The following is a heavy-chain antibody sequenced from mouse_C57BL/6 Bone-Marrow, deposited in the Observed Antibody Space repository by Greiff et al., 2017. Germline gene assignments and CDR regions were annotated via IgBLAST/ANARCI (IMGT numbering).Heavy chain of an antibody. CDR1: GYTFTSYG. J-gene: IGHJ3*01. V-gene: IGHV1-81*01. Sequence: QVHVKQSGAELARPGASVKLSCKASGYTFTSYGISWVKQRTGQGLEWIGEIYPRSGNTYYNEKFKGKATLTADKSSSTAYMELRSLTSEDSAVYFCARGDYYGSSYWFAYWGQGTLVTVSA. CDR2: IYPRSGNT. D-gene: IGHD1-1*01. CDR3: ARGDYYGSSYWFAY.